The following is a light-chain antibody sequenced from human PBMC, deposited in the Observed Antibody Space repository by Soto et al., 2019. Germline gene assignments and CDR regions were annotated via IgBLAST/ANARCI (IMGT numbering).Light chain of an antibody. Sequence: EVVLTQSPAILSLSPGERATLSCRASQSIGSTLAWYQQRSDQAPRLLIYDASSRATGIPGRISGSGSGTDFTLTISSLEVEDFAVYYCQHRGNWPAFGGGTKVEIK. CDR3: QHRGNWPA. CDR1: QSIGST. V-gene: IGKV3-11*01. J-gene: IGKJ4*01. CDR2: DAS.